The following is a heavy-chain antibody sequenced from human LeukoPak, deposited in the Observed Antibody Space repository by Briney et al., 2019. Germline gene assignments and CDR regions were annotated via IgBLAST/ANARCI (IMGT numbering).Heavy chain of an antibody. CDR2: ISSSSSYI. CDR3: AKSRGYYDILTAPNWFDP. V-gene: IGHV3-21*01. J-gene: IGHJ5*02. Sequence: PGGSLRLSCAASGFTFSSYSMNWVRQAPGKGLEWVSSISSSSSYIYYADSVKGRFTISRDNSKNTLYLQMNSLRAEDTAVYYCAKSRGYYDILTAPNWFDPWGQGTLVTVSS. D-gene: IGHD3-9*01. CDR1: GFTFSSYS.